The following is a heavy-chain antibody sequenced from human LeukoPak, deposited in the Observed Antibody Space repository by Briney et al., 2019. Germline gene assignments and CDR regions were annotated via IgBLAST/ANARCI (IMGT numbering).Heavy chain of an antibody. CDR2: IIPIFGTA. CDR3: ASSLYYYDSSGYYDY. Sequence: SVKVSCKASGGTFSSYAISWVRQAPGQGLEWMGGIIPIFGTANYAQKFQGRVTITADESTSTAYMELSSLRSEDTAVYYCASSLYYYDSSGYYDYWGQGTLVTVSS. CDR1: GGTFSSYA. V-gene: IGHV1-69*13. D-gene: IGHD3-22*01. J-gene: IGHJ4*02.